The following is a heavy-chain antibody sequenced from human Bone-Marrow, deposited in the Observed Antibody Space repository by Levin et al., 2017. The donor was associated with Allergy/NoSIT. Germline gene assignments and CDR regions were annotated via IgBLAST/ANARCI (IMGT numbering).Heavy chain of an antibody. D-gene: IGHD3-3*01. J-gene: IGHJ4*02. CDR2: ISWNSATI. V-gene: IGHV3-9*01. CDR3: TDGRYYDFWSGYFRY. CDR1: GFAFEDFA. Sequence: HPGGSLRLSCVVSGFAFEDFAMHWVRQAPGSGLEWVSGISWNSATIAYADSVKGRFTISRDNAKNSLYLQMDSLRTEDTAFYYCTDGRYYDFWSGYFRYWSQGSLVTVSS.